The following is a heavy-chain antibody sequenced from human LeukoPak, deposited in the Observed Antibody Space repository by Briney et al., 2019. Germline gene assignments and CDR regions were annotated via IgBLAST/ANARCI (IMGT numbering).Heavy chain of an antibody. D-gene: IGHD3-10*01. CDR3: ARVPIYYGSGSYLTY. V-gene: IGHV1-2*02. J-gene: IGHJ4*02. CDR1: GYTFTGYS. CDR2: INPNSGVT. Sequence: GASLKVSCKASGYTFTGYSMHWVRQAPGQGLEWMGWINPNSGVTNYAQKFQGRVTMTRDTSISTAYMELSRLRSDDTAVYYCARVPIYYGSGSYLTYWGQGTLVTVSS.